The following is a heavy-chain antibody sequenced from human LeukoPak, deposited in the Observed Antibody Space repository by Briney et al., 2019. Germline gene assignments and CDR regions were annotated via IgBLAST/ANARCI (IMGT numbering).Heavy chain of an antibody. CDR1: GITFTKAW. CDR2: IKSKSDGETI. Sequence: GGSLRLSCAASGITFTKAWMSWVRQAPGKGLEWVGRIKSKSDGETIDYGAPVKGRFTISRDKSKNTLYLQMNSLRAEDTAVYYCAKDLKKAFDYWGQGTLVTVSS. V-gene: IGHV3-15*01. CDR3: AKDLKKAFDY. J-gene: IGHJ4*02.